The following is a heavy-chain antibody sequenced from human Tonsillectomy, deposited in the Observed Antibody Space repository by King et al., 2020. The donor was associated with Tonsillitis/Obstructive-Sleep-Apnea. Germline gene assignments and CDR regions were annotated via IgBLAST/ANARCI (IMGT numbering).Heavy chain of an antibody. D-gene: IGHD3/OR15-3a*01. CDR3: AHRRVDSKQFDY. J-gene: IGHJ4*02. CDR2: IYWEDDQ. CDR1: GFSLSTSGVG. Sequence: TLKESGPTLVKPTQTLTLTCTFSGFSLSTSGVGVGWIRQPPGKALEWRALIYWEDDQRYSPSLKSRLTITKDTPKNQVVLTMTNMDPVDTATYYCAHRRVDSKQFDYWGQGTLVTVSS. V-gene: IGHV2-5*02.